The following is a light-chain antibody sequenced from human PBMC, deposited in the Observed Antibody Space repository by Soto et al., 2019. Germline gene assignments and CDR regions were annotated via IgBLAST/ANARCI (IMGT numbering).Light chain of an antibody. Sequence: DIQMTQSPSTLSASVGDRVTITCRASQSISTYLAWYQQKPGKAPNLLIYKASSVESGVPSRFSGSGSGTEFTLTISSLQPDDFATYYCQQFNSDPRTFGQGTKVEI. CDR3: QQFNSDPRT. CDR2: KAS. CDR1: QSISTY. J-gene: IGKJ1*01. V-gene: IGKV1-5*03.